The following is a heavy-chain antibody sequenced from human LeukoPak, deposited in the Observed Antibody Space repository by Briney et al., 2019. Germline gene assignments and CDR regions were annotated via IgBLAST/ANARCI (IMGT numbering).Heavy chain of an antibody. D-gene: IGHD3-9*01. CDR2: TYYRSKWNN. Sequence: SQTLSLTCAISGDSVSGNSAAWSWIRQSPLRGLEWLGRTYYRSKWNNEYAESVKSRITINADTSKNQFSLQLNSVTPEDTAVYYCARGRADWYPIDYWGQGTLVTVSS. J-gene: IGHJ4*02. CDR1: GDSVSGNSAA. V-gene: IGHV6-1*01. CDR3: ARGRADWYPIDY.